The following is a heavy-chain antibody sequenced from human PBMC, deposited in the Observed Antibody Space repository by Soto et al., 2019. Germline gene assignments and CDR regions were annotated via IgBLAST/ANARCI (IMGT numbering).Heavy chain of an antibody. J-gene: IGHJ6*02. CDR2: ISGSGGSS. V-gene: IGHV3-23*01. CDR3: AKVTKRAAAGRYEYYKYGMDV. D-gene: IGHD6-13*01. CDR1: GFAFSTYA. Sequence: TGGSLRLSCAASGFAFSTYAMTWVRQAPGKGLEWVSVISGSGGSSYYADSVKGPFTISSDNSKNPVFLQMDGPRAEDTAVYYCAKVTKRAAAGRYEYYKYGMDVWGQGTTVTVSS.